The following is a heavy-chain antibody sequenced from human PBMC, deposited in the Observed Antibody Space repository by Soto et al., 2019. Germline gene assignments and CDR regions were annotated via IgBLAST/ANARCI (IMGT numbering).Heavy chain of an antibody. Sequence: QVQLVQSGAEVKKPGSSVKVSCKASGGTFSSYTISWVRQAPGQGLEWMGRIIPILGIANYAQKFQGRVTITAEKSTSTAYMELSSLRSEDTAVYYCAREVIAAAGTNLLRWGQGTLVTVSS. CDR1: GGTFSSYT. CDR3: AREVIAAAGTNLLR. J-gene: IGHJ4*02. V-gene: IGHV1-69*08. D-gene: IGHD6-13*01. CDR2: IIPILGIA.